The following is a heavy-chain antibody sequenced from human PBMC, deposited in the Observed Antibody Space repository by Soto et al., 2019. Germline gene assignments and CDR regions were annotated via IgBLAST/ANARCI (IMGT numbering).Heavy chain of an antibody. V-gene: IGHV4-34*01. D-gene: IGHD6-6*01. CDR1: GGSFSDYY. CDR2: INHSGNA. J-gene: IGHJ4*02. CDR3: ASVPLDY. Sequence: LTCAVYGGSFSDYYWNWIRQPPGKGLEWIGEINHSGNANYNPSLKSRVTISVDTSKNQFSLKLSSVTAADTAVYYCASVPLDYWGQGTLVTVSS.